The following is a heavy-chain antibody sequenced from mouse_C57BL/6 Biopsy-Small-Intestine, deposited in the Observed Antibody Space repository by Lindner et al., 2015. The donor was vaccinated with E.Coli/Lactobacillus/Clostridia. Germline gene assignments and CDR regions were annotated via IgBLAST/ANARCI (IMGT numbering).Heavy chain of an antibody. CDR3: AREGYGKTWFAY. D-gene: IGHD2-1*01. V-gene: IGHV1-54*01. J-gene: IGHJ3*01. CDR2: INPGSGGT. Sequence: VQLQESGAELVRPGTSVKVSCKASGYAFTNYLIEWVKQRPGQGLEWIGVINPGSGGTNYNEKFKGKATLTADKSSSTAYMQLSSLTSEDSAVYLCAREGYGKTWFAYWGQGTLVTVSA. CDR1: GYAFTNYL.